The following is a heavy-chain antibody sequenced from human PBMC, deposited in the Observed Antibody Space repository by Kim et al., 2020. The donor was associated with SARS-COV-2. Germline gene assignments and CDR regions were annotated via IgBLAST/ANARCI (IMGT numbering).Heavy chain of an antibody. CDR3: AKGPYYDSSGYLDY. V-gene: IGHV3-30*18. Sequence: GGSLRLSCAASGFTFSSYGMHWVRQAPGKGLEWVAVISYDGSNKYYADSVKGRFTISRDNSKNTLYLQMNSLRAEDTAVYYCAKGPYYDSSGYLDYWGQGTLVTVSS. CDR2: ISYDGSNK. CDR1: GFTFSSYG. D-gene: IGHD3-22*01. J-gene: IGHJ4*02.